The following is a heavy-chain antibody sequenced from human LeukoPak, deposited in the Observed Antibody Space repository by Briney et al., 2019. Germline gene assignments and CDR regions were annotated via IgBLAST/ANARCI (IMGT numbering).Heavy chain of an antibody. CDR3: ARGGITIFGVVKNYYYMDV. V-gene: IGHV3-30*02. J-gene: IGHJ6*03. CDR2: IRYDGSNK. CDR1: GFTFSSYG. Sequence: GGSLRLSCAASGFTFSSYGMHWVRQAPGKGLEWVAFIRYDGSNKYYADSVKGRFTISRDNSKNTLYLQMNSLRAEDTAVYYCARGGITIFGVVKNYYYMDVWGKGTTVTVSS. D-gene: IGHD3-3*01.